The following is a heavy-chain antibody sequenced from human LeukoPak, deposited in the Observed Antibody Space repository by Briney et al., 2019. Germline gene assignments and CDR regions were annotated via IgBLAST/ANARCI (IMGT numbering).Heavy chain of an antibody. D-gene: IGHD2-21*02. CDR2: ISAYNGNT. V-gene: IGHV1-18*01. CDR3: AREAYCGGDCYSARGYFDY. CDR1: GYTFTSYG. J-gene: IGHJ4*02. Sequence: ASVKVSCKASGYTFTSYGISWVRPAPRQGRGWVGQISAYNGNTNYAQKLQGRVTMTTDTSTSTAYMELRSLRSDDTAVYYCAREAYCGGDCYSARGYFDYWGQGTLVTVSS.